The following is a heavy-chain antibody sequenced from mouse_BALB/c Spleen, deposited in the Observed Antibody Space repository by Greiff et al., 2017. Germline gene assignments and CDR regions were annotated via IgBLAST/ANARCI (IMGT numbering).Heavy chain of an antibody. Sequence: QVQLQQPGAELVKPGASVKLSCKASGYTFTSYWMHWVKQRPGQGLEWIGEIDPSDSYTNYNQKFKGKATLTVDKSSSTAYMQLSSLTSEDSAVYYCARRGMITTDYYDAMDYWGQGTSVTVSS. CDR1: GYTFTSYW. D-gene: IGHD2-4*01. V-gene: IGHV1-69*02. CDR2: IDPSDSYT. CDR3: ARRGMITTDYYDAMDY. J-gene: IGHJ4*01.